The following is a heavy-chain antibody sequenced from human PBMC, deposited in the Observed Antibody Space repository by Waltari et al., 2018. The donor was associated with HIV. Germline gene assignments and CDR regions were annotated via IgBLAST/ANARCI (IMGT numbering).Heavy chain of an antibody. V-gene: IGHV1-8*01. D-gene: IGHD3-3*01. CDR3: STSRPGAMFGDA. J-gene: IGHJ5*02. CDR1: GYPFTNYD. Sequence: QGQLVQSGAEVKQSGASVRISCKASGYPFTNYDINWLRQATGQGLEWMGWMNPSTGNAGYANNCQGRVSMTRDIPINTAYMELSGLTSHDTAVYYCSTSRPGAMFGDAWGQGTLVTVSS. CDR2: MNPSTGNA.